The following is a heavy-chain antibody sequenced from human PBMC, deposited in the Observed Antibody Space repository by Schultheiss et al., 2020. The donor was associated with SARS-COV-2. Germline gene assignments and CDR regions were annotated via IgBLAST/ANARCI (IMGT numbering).Heavy chain of an antibody. Sequence: GGSLRLSCSASGFTFSSYAMHWVRQAPGKGLEYVSAISSNGGSTYYADSVKGRFTISRDNSKNTRYLQMNSLRAEDTAVYYCALIAVACPTAPNWFDPWGQGTLVTVSS. V-gene: IGHV3-64*04. CDR3: ALIAVACPTAPNWFDP. CDR2: ISSNGGST. D-gene: IGHD6-19*01. J-gene: IGHJ5*02. CDR1: GFTFSSYA.